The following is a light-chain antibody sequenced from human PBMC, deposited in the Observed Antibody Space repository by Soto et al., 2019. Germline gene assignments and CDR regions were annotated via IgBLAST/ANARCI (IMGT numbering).Light chain of an antibody. Sequence: SYELTQPPSVSVAPGQTARITCGGNNIGSKSVHWYQQKPGQAPVLVVYDDGDRPSGIPERFSGSNSGNTATLTISRVEAGDEADYYCQVWDSSSDRYFFGTGTKVTVL. V-gene: IGLV3-21*02. CDR3: QVWDSSSDRYF. CDR2: DDG. J-gene: IGLJ1*01. CDR1: NIGSKS.